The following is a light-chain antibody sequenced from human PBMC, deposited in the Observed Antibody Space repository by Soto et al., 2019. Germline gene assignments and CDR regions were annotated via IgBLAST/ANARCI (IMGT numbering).Light chain of an antibody. Sequence: DIQRTQSPSTVSASVGDRVAITCRASQSLSGWLAWYQQKPGKAPKLLIYDTSSLKSGVPSRFSGSGSGTEFSLSISSLQPDDFATYYCQHYNSYSEAFGQGTKVDVK. CDR2: DTS. V-gene: IGKV1-5*01. CDR3: QHYNSYSEA. CDR1: QSLSGW. J-gene: IGKJ1*01.